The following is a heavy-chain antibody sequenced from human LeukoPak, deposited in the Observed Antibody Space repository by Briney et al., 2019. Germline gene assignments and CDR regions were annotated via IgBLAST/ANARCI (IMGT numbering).Heavy chain of an antibody. Sequence: GGSLRLSCAASGFTFSSNAMSWVRQAPGKGLEWVSTITGSGGNTYYADSVKGRFTISRDNSKNTLYLQMNSLRAEDTAVYYCAKGSEYSSSSGASFDHWGQGTLVTVSS. D-gene: IGHD6-6*01. V-gene: IGHV3-23*01. J-gene: IGHJ4*02. CDR3: AKGSEYSSSSGASFDH. CDR1: GFTFSSNA. CDR2: ITGSGGNT.